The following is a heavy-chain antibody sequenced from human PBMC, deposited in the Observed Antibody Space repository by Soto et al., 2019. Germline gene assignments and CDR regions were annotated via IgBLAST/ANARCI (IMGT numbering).Heavy chain of an antibody. V-gene: IGHV3-33*01. CDR2: IWYDGSKK. CDR1: GFTFSSYG. Sequence: QVQLVESGGGVVQPGRSLRLSCAASGFTFSSYGMHWVRQAPGKGLEWVAVIWYDGSKKYYADSVKGRFTISRDNSKNTLYLQMNSLRAEDTAVYYCARDTDRDGYNYPFSPWGQGTLVTVSS. CDR3: ARDTDRDGYNYPFSP. J-gene: IGHJ5*02. D-gene: IGHD5-12*01.